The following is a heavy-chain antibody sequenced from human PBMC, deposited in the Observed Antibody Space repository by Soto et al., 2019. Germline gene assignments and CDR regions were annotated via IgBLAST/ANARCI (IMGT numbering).Heavy chain of an antibody. CDR2: ISGYNGNT. D-gene: IGHD2-21*01. V-gene: IGHV1-18*01. Sequence: QVQLVQSEAEVKKPGASVKVSCKASDYTFASYGISLVRQAPGQGLEWMGWISGYNGNTNYAQKFQDRVTVTTDTSLRPAQMALRSLTSDDSGVYYWGRVFALLVMSAPDYWGQGTVVSVSS. CDR1: DYTFASYG. CDR3: GRVFALLVMSAPDY. J-gene: IGHJ4*02.